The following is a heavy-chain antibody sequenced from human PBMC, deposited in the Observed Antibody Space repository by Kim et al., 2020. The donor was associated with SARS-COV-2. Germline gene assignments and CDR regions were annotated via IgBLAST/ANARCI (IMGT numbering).Heavy chain of an antibody. Sequence: SETLSLTCAVSGGSISSSNWWSWVRQPPGKGLEWIGEIYHSGSTNYNPSLKSRVTISVDKSKNQFSLKLSSVTAADTAVYYCASSHRTGSSWSENYYYYGMDVWGQGTTVTVSS. CDR3: ASSHRTGSSWSENYYYYGMDV. V-gene: IGHV4-4*02. D-gene: IGHD6-13*01. J-gene: IGHJ6*02. CDR1: GGSISSSNW. CDR2: IYHSGST.